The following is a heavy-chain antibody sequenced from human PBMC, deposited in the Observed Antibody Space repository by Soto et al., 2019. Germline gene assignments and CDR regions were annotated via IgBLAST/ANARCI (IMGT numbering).Heavy chain of an antibody. CDR2: IYSGGST. J-gene: IGHJ4*02. V-gene: IGHV3-53*02. Sequence: EVQLVETGGGLIQPGGSLRLSCAASGFTVSNNYMSWVRQAPGKGLEWVSVIYSGGSTYYADSVKGRFTISRDNSKNTLYLQMNSLRAEDTAVYYCARDRRGDYYDSSGYYDYWGQGTLVTVSS. D-gene: IGHD3-22*01. CDR1: GFTVSNNY. CDR3: ARDRRGDYYDSSGYYDY.